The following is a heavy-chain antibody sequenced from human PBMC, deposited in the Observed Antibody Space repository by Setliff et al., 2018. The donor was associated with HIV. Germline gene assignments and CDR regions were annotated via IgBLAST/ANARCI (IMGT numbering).Heavy chain of an antibody. J-gene: IGHJ4*02. D-gene: IGHD1-7*01. Sequence: ETLSLTCTVSGGSITSSSNYWGWIRQPPGKGLEWVSYITGSSDTIYYADSVKGRFTISRDNAKNSLYLQMNTLRAEDTAVYYCAREGITGTTLHPYWGQGTLVTVSS. V-gene: IGHV3-48*04. CDR1: GGSITSSS. CDR3: AREGITGTTLHPY. CDR2: ITGSSDTI.